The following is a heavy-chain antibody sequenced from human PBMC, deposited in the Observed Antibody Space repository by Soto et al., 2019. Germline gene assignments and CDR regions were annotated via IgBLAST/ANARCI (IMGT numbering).Heavy chain of an antibody. Sequence: GGSLRLSCAASGFTFSSYEMNWVRQAPGKGLEWVSYISSSGSTIYYADSVKGRFTISRDNARSSLYLQMNSLRAEDTAVYYCARSPFDFTVTTWPAFAIWGKGTRAT. V-gene: IGHV3-48*03. CDR3: ARSPFDFTVTTWPAFAI. D-gene: IGHD4-17*01. CDR2: ISSSGSTI. CDR1: GFTFSSYE. J-gene: IGHJ3*02.